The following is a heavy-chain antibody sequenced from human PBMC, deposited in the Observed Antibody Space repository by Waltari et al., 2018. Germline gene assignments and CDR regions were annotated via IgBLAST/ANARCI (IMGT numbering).Heavy chain of an antibody. CDR3: ATYIGASVGTAAFDV. J-gene: IGHJ3*01. CDR1: GGSIDTPNHY. Sequence: QLQLQESGPGPVKPSETLSLPCSVSGGSIDTPNHYWSWIRQPPGQGLEWIGTISYAGTTYTNPSLRSRLTMSRDTSKNQLSLTLGSTTAADTAVYYCATYIGASVGTAAFDVWGQGTMVTVSS. CDR2: ISYAGTT. D-gene: IGHD5-12*01. V-gene: IGHV4-39*01.